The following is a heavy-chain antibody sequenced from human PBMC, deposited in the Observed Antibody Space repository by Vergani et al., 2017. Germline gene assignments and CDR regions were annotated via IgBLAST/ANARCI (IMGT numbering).Heavy chain of an antibody. CDR1: GYTFTGYY. Sequence: QVQLVQSGAEVQKPGASVKVSCKASGYTFTGYYMHWVRQAPGQGLEWMGWINPNSGGTNYAQKFQGRVNMTRDTSISTAYMELSRLRSDDTAVYYCVRDPDYGDFSVDYWGQGTLVTVSS. CDR3: VRDPDYGDFSVDY. J-gene: IGHJ4*02. V-gene: IGHV1-2*02. D-gene: IGHD4-17*01. CDR2: INPNSGGT.